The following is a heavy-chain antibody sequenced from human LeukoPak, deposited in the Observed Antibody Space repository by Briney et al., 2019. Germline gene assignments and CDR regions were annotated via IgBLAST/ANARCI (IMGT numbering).Heavy chain of an antibody. CDR3: AKDRETGYYGWAFDI. D-gene: IGHD3-9*01. Sequence: GRSLRLSCAASGFTFDDYAMHWVRQAPGKGLEWVSGISWNSGSIGYADSVKGRFTISRDNAKNSLYLQMNSLRAEDMALYYCAKDRETGYYGWAFDIRGQGTMVTVPS. CDR2: ISWNSGSI. J-gene: IGHJ3*02. V-gene: IGHV3-9*03. CDR1: GFTFDDYA.